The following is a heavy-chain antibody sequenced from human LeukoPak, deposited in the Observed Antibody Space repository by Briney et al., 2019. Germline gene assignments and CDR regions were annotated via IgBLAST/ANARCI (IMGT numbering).Heavy chain of an antibody. D-gene: IGHD1-14*01. J-gene: IGHJ3*01. CDR2: INADGSTA. CDR1: GFTFGNSW. CDR3: VVVVEPPDSDGFDV. V-gene: IGHV3-74*01. Sequence: GGSLRLSCAASGFTFGNSWVHWVRQAPGKGLVGVSLINADGSTATYADSVKGRFTISRDNARNTLSLQMNSLTIEDTAVYYCVVVVEPPDSDGFDVWGQGTMITVSS.